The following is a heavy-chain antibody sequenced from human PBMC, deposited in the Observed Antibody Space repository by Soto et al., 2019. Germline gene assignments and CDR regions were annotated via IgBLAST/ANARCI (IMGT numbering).Heavy chain of an antibody. V-gene: IGHV3-30*18. D-gene: IGHD6-19*01. Sequence: QVQLVESGGGVVQPGRSLRLSCAASGFTFSSYGMHWVRQAPGKGLEWVAVISYDGSNKYYADSVKGRFTISRDKSKNTLYLQMNSLRAEDTAVYYCAKDQWGYSSGWYFGYWGQGTLVTVSS. CDR2: ISYDGSNK. CDR3: AKDQWGYSSGWYFGY. CDR1: GFTFSSYG. J-gene: IGHJ4*02.